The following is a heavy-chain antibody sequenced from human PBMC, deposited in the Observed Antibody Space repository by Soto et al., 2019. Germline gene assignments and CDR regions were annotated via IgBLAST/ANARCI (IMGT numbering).Heavy chain of an antibody. CDR1: GFTFSSNW. Sequence: EVQLVESGGGLVQPGGSLRLSCAASGFTFSSNWMHWVLQAPGKGLVWVSRINGDGNNRNYADSVKGRFTISRDNAKNTLCLQMNSLRVEDTAVYYCVRGAISVTTPLDYWGQGTLVTVSS. J-gene: IGHJ4*02. D-gene: IGHD4-17*01. CDR3: VRGAISVTTPLDY. CDR2: INGDGNNR. V-gene: IGHV3-74*01.